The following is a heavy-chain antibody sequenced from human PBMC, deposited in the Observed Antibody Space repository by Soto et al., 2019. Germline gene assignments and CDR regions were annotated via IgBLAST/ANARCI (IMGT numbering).Heavy chain of an antibody. Sequence: QVQLQESGPGLVKPSETLSLTCTVSGGSIRSYYWSWIRQPPGKGLEWIGHIYYSGSTNYNPSLKSRVTISVDTSKNQFSLKLSSVTAADTAVYYCARRYGYSFDYWGQGTLVTVSS. CDR1: GGSIRSYY. J-gene: IGHJ4*02. D-gene: IGHD5-18*01. V-gene: IGHV4-59*01. CDR3: ARRYGYSFDY. CDR2: IYYSGST.